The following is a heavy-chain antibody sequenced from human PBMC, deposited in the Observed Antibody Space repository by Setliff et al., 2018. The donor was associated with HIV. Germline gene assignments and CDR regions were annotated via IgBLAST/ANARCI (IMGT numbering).Heavy chain of an antibody. Sequence: PGGSLRLSCAGSGFSFSSNWIHWVRQTAGKGLLWVSRISPDGSSTMYADSVKGRFTISRDNAKNTVYLQMNSPRAEDTGVYYCVRVVTFFSTGPHFDPWGQGTLVTVSS. J-gene: IGHJ5*02. CDR3: VRVVTFFSTGPHFDP. V-gene: IGHV3-74*03. CDR2: ISPDGSST. D-gene: IGHD2-21*02. CDR1: GFSFSSNW.